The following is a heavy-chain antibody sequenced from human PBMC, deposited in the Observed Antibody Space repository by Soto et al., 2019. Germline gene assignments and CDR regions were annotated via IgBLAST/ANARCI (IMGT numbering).Heavy chain of an antibody. J-gene: IGHJ4*02. Sequence: VQLLESGGGLVQPGGSLRLSCAASGFTFFSYAMTWVRQAPGRGLEWVSGISGSGGSTDYADSVKGRFTISRDNSKNPLYRQMNSLRAEDTAVYFWAPPIGKEHCSGGSCYGGGDYWGQGTLVTVSS. CDR3: APPIGKEHCSGGSCYGGGDY. D-gene: IGHD2-15*01. CDR2: ISGSGGST. CDR1: GFTFFSYA. V-gene: IGHV3-23*01.